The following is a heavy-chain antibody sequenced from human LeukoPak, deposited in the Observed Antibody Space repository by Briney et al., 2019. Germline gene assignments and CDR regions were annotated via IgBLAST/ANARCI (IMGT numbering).Heavy chain of an antibody. CDR2: ISGTGSST. CDR1: GFTFSTYN. J-gene: IGHJ4*02. Sequence: PGGSLRLSCAASGFTFSTYNMNWVRQAPGKGLEWVSSISGTGSSTYYTDSVKGRFTISRDNAKNSLYLQMNSLRAEDTAVYYCARVLTFSGWFEGYWGQGTLVTVSS. V-gene: IGHV3-48*01. D-gene: IGHD6-19*01. CDR3: ARVLTFSGWFEGY.